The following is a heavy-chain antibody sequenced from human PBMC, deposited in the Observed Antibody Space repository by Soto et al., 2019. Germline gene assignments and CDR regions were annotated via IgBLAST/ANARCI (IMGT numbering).Heavy chain of an antibody. Sequence: GGSLRLSCAASGLTFSSYWMHWVRQVPGKGLLWVSRIDEYGSTINYADSVKGRFTISRDNARNTLYLEMNSLRAEDTALYYCTRDIGGKGAYWGPGTLVTVSS. CDR1: GLTFSSYW. CDR3: TRDIGGKGAY. D-gene: IGHD3-10*01. J-gene: IGHJ4*02. V-gene: IGHV3-74*01. CDR2: IDEYGSTI.